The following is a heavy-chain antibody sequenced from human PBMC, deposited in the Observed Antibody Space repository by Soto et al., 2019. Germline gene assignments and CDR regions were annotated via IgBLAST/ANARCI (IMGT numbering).Heavy chain of an antibody. CDR3: ARESKWYGGQYFQD. CDR1: GFTFKYYA. Sequence: EVQLLQSGGGLAQPGTSLRLSCAASGFTFKYYAMTWVRQAPGKGLEWVSTISGGGDKTDYADSVKGRFSVSRDNFKDTLYLQMDSLRADDTALYYCARESKWYGGQYFQDWGQGTLVTVSS. D-gene: IGHD2-8*01. V-gene: IGHV3-23*01. J-gene: IGHJ1*01. CDR2: ISGGGDKT.